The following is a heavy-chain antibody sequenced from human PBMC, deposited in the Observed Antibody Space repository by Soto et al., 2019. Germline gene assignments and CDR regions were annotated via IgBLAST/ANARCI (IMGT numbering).Heavy chain of an antibody. CDR2: ISSSGDST. D-gene: IGHD1-7*01. Sequence: QVQVVESGGGLVKPGGSLRLSCAASGFTFSDYYMSWIRQAPGKGLEWVSFISSSGDSTKYADSVKGRFTISRDNAKNSLYLQLNSLRAEDTAVYSCARGGVKGTTSRGQVYNWGQGTLVTVSS. CDR3: ARGGVKGTTSRGQVYN. V-gene: IGHV3-11*06. J-gene: IGHJ4*02. CDR1: GFTFSDYY.